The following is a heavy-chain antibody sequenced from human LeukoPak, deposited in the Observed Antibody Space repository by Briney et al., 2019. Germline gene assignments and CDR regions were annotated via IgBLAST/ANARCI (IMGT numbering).Heavy chain of an antibody. CDR3: VRDGSYYDSSGYYYLY. CDR1: GGTFSRHA. V-gene: IGHV1-69*13. D-gene: IGHD3-22*01. Sequence: SVKVSCKASGGTFSRHAISWVRQAPGQGLGWMGGITPMFGTANYAQKFQGRVTITADESTSTAYMELRSLRSEDTAVYYCVRDGSYYDSSGYYYLYWGQGTLVTVSS. J-gene: IGHJ4*02. CDR2: ITPMFGTA.